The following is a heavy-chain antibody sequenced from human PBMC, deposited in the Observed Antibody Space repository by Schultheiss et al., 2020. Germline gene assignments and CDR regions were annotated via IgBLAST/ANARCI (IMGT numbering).Heavy chain of an antibody. CDR1: GFTFSSYG. CDR2: ISYDGSNK. D-gene: IGHD6-19*01. CDR3: ARLAVAGTGPFDY. V-gene: IGHV3-30*03. J-gene: IGHJ4*02. Sequence: GGSLRLSCAASGFTFSSYGMHWVRQAPGKGLEWVAVISYDGSNKYYADSVKGRFTISRDNSKNTLDLQMNSLRAEDTAVYYCARLAVAGTGPFDYWGQGTLVTVSS.